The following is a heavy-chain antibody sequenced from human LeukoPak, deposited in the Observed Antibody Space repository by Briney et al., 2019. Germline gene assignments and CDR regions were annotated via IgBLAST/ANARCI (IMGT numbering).Heavy chain of an antibody. Sequence: PSETLSLTCAVYGGSFSGYYWSWIRQPPGKGLEWIGEINHSGSTNYNPSLKSRVTISVDTSKNQFSLKLSSVTAADTAVYYCAARRYYHDSSGYYYWGQGTLVTVSS. V-gene: IGHV4-34*01. CDR1: GGSFSGYY. CDR3: AARRYYHDSSGYYY. J-gene: IGHJ4*02. CDR2: INHSGST. D-gene: IGHD3-22*01.